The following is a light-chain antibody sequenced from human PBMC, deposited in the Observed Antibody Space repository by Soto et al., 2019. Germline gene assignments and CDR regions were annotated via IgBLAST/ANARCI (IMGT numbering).Light chain of an antibody. J-gene: IGLJ1*01. CDR1: SANIGTGYD. CDR2: SNN. CDR3: QSYDNSLVGSV. V-gene: IGLV1-40*01. Sequence: QSVLTQPPSVSGAPGQRVTISCTGSSANIGTGYDVHWYQQLPGTAPKIIIYSNNNRPSGVPDRFSGSKSGTSASLAITGLQPEDEADYYCQSYDNSLVGSVFGTGTKVTVL.